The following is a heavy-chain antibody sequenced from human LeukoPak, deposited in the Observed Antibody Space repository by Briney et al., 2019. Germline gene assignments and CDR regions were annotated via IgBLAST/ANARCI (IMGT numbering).Heavy chain of an antibody. D-gene: IGHD1-26*01. CDR1: GYTLTELS. J-gene: IGHJ4*02. CDR2: FDPEDGET. Sequence: ASVKASCKVSGYTLTELSMHWVRQAPGKGLEWMGGFDPEDGETIYAQKFQGRVTMTEDTSTDTAYMELSSLRSEDTAVYYCATHSLHSGSYYYLDYWGQGTLVTVSS. V-gene: IGHV1-24*01. CDR3: ATHSLHSGSYYYLDY.